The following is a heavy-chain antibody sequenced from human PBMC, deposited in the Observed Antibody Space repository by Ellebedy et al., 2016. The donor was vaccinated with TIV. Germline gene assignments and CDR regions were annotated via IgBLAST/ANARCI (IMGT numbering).Heavy chain of an antibody. J-gene: IGHJ5*02. CDR2: ISSSSGSI. D-gene: IGHD3-16*01. Sequence: GGSLRLXXAASGFTFSTYSMNWVRQAPGKGLEWVSAISSSSGSIYYTDSVKGRFTISRDNAKKSLYLQMNSLRVEDTAIYYCARDLNWGTTWGQGTLVTVSS. CDR3: ARDLNWGTT. V-gene: IGHV3-21*01. CDR1: GFTFSTYS.